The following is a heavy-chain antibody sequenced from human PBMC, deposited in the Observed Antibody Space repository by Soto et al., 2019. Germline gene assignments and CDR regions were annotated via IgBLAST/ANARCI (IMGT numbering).Heavy chain of an antibody. J-gene: IGHJ4*02. CDR3: ARGGIAAAAPPDY. Sequence: QVQLQESGPGLVKPSQTLSLTCTVSGGSISSGGYYWSWIRQHPGKGLEWIGCIYYSGSTYYNPSLNSRVTISVDTSKNQFSLKLSSVTAADTAVYYCARGGIAAAAPPDYWGQGTLVTVSS. CDR2: IYYSGST. D-gene: IGHD6-13*01. V-gene: IGHV4-31*03. CDR1: GGSISSGGYY.